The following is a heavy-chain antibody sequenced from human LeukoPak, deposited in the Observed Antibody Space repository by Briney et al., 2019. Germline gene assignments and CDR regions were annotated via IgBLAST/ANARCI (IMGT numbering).Heavy chain of an antibody. V-gene: IGHV3-74*01. D-gene: IGHD2-15*01. CDR1: GFTFSIYW. CDR3: ATGSGRVFDI. CDR2: INSDGSGT. Sequence: PGGSLRLSCAASGFTFSIYWMHWVRQPPGKGLVWVSRINSDGSGTSYADSVKGRFTISRDNAKNTLYLQMNSLRAEDTAVYYCATGSGRVFDIGGQGTMVTVSS. J-gene: IGHJ3*02.